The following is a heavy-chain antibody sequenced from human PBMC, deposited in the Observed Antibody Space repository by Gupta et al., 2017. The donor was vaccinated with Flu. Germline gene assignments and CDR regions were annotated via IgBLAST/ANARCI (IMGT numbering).Heavy chain of an antibody. CDR2: VTTRGST. V-gene: IGHV4-61*02. J-gene: IGHJ4*02. CDR1: GDSSSSDHSH. D-gene: IGHD5-24*01. Sequence: QVQLQESGPGLVKPSQTLSLTCTVSGDSSSSDHSHWSWIRQPAGKGPEWMGCVTTRGSTFYNPSLKSRITISADTSKNQFSLKVRSVTAADTAVYYCARDPEDGYGHFDYWGQGILVTVSS. CDR3: ARDPEDGYGHFDY.